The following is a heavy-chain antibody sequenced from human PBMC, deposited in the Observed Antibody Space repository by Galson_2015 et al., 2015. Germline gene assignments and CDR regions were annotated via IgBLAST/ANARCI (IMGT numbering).Heavy chain of an antibody. V-gene: IGHV1-8*01. CDR3: ARDGTYYYGSGRQREAWGIDY. D-gene: IGHD3-10*01. CDR2: MNPNSGNT. CDR1: GYTFTSYD. J-gene: IGHJ4*02. Sequence: SVKVSCKASGYTFTSYDINWVRQATGQGLEWMGWMNPNSGNTGYAQKFQGRVTMTRNTSISTAYMELSSLRSEDTAVYYCARDGTYYYGSGRQREAWGIDYWGQGTLVTVSS.